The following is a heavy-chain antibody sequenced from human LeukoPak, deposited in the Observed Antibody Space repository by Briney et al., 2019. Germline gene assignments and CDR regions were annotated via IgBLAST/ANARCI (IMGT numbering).Heavy chain of an antibody. CDR3: ARDCSGGSCYVDP. V-gene: IGHV1-2*02. J-gene: IGHJ5*02. CDR1: GYTFTGYY. D-gene: IGHD2-15*01. CDR2: VNPNSGGT. Sequence: ASVKVSCKASGYTFTGYYMHWVRQAPGQGLEWMGCVNPNSGGTNYAQNFQGRVTMTRDTSISTAYMEVSSLRSDDTAVYYCARDCSGGSCYVDPWGQGTLVTVSS.